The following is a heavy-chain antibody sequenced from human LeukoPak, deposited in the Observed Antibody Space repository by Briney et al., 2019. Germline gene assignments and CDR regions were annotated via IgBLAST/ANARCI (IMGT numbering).Heavy chain of an antibody. CDR1: GGSISSGGYS. CDR2: IYHGGST. J-gene: IGHJ3*02. CDR3: ARGSEQQLVPDAFDI. Sequence: SQTLSLTCAVSGGSISSGGYSWSWIRQPPGKGLEWIGYIYHGGSTYYNPSLKSRVTISVDRSKNQFSLKLSSVTAADTAVYYCARGSEQQLVPDAFDIWGQGTMVTVSS. D-gene: IGHD6-13*01. V-gene: IGHV4-30-2*01.